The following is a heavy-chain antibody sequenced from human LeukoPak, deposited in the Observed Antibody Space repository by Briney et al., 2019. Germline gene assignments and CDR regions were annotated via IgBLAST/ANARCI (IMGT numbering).Heavy chain of an antibody. J-gene: IGHJ4*02. CDR1: GFTFSRYG. CDR3: ARVDSGSYYSIDN. D-gene: IGHD3-10*01. Sequence: GSLRLSCAASGFTFSRYGMNWVRQAPGKGLEWAAVIWYDGSKKYYAESVEGRFTISRDNSKNTLYLEMNSLRAVDTAVYYCARVDSGSYYSIDNWGQGTLVTVSS. CDR2: IWYDGSKK. V-gene: IGHV3-33*07.